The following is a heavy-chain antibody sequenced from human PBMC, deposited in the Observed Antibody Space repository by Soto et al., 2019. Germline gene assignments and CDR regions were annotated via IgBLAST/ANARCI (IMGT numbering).Heavy chain of an antibody. Sequence: QLVQSGAEVKEPGESLKISCKGSGYNFPNFWIGWVRQVPGKGLEWMGVIYPGDSDTRYSPSFQGQVTISADKSIGTAYLQWNSLEASDSAIYYCARETRAPYINGIDVLGQGTTVTVSS. V-gene: IGHV5-51*01. CDR1: GYNFPNFW. J-gene: IGHJ6*02. CDR2: IYPGDSDT. CDR3: ARETRAPYINGIDV. D-gene: IGHD1-1*01.